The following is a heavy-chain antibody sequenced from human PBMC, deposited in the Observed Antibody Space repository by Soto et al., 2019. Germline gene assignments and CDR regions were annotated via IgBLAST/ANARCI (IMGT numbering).Heavy chain of an antibody. V-gene: IGHV1-2*02. Sequence: ASVKVSCKASGYTFTGYYMHWVRQAPGQGLEWMGWINPNSGGTNYAQKFQGRVTMTRDTSISTAYMELSRLRSDDTAVYYRARGNNFWSGYWSPYYYGMDVWGQGTTVTVSS. D-gene: IGHD3-3*01. J-gene: IGHJ6*02. CDR2: INPNSGGT. CDR1: GYTFTGYY. CDR3: ARGNNFWSGYWSPYYYGMDV.